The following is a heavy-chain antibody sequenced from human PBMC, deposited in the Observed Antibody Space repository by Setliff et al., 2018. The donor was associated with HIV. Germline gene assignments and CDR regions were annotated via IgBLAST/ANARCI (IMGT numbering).Heavy chain of an antibody. V-gene: IGHV3-7*01. Sequence: GGSLRLSCAASGFTFSNYWMSWVRQAPGNGLEWVANIKQDGSEKYFVDSVKGRFTISRDNAKNSLYLQMNSLRAEDAAVYFCVPHYHVEWGQGTLVTVSS. CDR3: VPHYHVE. CDR2: IKQDGSEK. J-gene: IGHJ4*02. CDR1: GFTFSNYW. D-gene: IGHD3-10*01.